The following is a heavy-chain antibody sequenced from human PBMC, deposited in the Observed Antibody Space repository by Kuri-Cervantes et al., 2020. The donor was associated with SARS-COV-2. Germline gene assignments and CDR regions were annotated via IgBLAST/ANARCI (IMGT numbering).Heavy chain of an antibody. J-gene: IGHJ3*02. CDR2: INPNSGGT. Sequence: ASVKVSCKASGYTFTGYYIHWVRQAPGQGLEWMGWINPNSGGTNYAQKSQGRVTMTRDTSISTAYMELSRLRSDDTAVYYCARQGPRSGSKRHDAFDIWGQGTMVTVSS. CDR1: GYTFTGYY. CDR3: ARQGPRSGSKRHDAFDI. V-gene: IGHV1-2*02. D-gene: IGHD1-26*01.